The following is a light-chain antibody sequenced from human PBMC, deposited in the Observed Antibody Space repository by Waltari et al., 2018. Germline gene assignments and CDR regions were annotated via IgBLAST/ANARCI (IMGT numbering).Light chain of an antibody. CDR1: SSDVGGYNY. CDR2: DVS. J-gene: IGLJ2*01. V-gene: IGLV2-11*01. CDR3: CSYAGSYNLV. Sequence: QSALTQPRSVSGSPGQSVTISCTGTSSDVGGYNYVSWYQQHPGKAPQFMVYDVSGRPSGVPDRFSGSKSGNTASLTISGLQAEDEADYYCCSYAGSYNLVFGGGTKLTVL.